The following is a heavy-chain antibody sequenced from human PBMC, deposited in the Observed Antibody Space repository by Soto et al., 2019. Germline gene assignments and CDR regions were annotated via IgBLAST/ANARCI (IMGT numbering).Heavy chain of an antibody. CDR1: GYTFTSYG. CDR3: ARDPYYDYVWGSYRYGHYYYYGMDV. Sequence: ASVKVSCKASGYTFTSYGISWVRQAPVQGLEWMGWISAYNGNTNYAQKLQGRVTMTTDTSTSTAYMELRSLRSDDTAVYYCARDPYYDYVWGSYRYGHYYYYGMDVWGQGTTVTVSS. V-gene: IGHV1-18*01. J-gene: IGHJ6*02. CDR2: ISAYNGNT. D-gene: IGHD3-16*02.